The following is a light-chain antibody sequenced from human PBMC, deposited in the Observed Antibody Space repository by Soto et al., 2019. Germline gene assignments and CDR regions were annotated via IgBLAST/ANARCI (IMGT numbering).Light chain of an antibody. CDR1: SSDVGNHNY. J-gene: IGLJ1*01. CDR3: SSYTSSTTLEV. CDR2: EVT. V-gene: IGLV2-14*01. Sequence: QSVLTQPASVSGYPGQSITISCTGSSSDVGNHNYVSWYQQHPGKAPKLMIYEVTSRPSGVSDRFSGSKSGNTASLTISGLQAEDEADYYCSSYTSSTTLEVFGTGTQLTVL.